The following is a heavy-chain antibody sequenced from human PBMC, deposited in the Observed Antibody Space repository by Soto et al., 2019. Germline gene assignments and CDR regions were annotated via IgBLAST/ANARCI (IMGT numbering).Heavy chain of an antibody. V-gene: IGHV3-30-3*01. CDR3: ARGSHITIFGVVILGSYYYGMDV. CDR1: GFTFSSYA. Sequence: RGSLRLSCAASGFTFSSYAMHWVRQAPGKGLEWVAVISYDGSNKYYADSVKGRFTISRDNSKNTLYLQMNSLRAEDTAVYYCARGSHITIFGVVILGSYYYGMDVWGQGTTVIVSS. CDR2: ISYDGSNK. J-gene: IGHJ6*02. D-gene: IGHD3-3*01.